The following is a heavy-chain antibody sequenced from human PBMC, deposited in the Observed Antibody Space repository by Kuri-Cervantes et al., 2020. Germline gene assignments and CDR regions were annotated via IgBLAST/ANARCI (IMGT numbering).Heavy chain of an antibody. CDR2: IWYDGSNK. J-gene: IGHJ5*02. Sequence: GESLKISCAASGFTFSSYGMHWVRQAPGKGLEWVAVIWYDGSNKYYADSVKGRFTISRDNSKNTLYLQMNSLRAEDTAVYYCARGRGDYGDYVGNQLRYNWSDPWGQGTLVTVSS. CDR3: ARGRGDYGDYVGNQLRYNWSDP. CDR1: GFTFSSYG. D-gene: IGHD4-17*01. V-gene: IGHV3-33*01.